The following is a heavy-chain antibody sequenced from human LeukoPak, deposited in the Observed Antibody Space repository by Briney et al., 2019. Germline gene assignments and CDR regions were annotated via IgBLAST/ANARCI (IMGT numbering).Heavy chain of an antibody. CDR2: IYYSGST. D-gene: IGHD3-22*01. V-gene: IGHV4-59*08. CDR1: GGSISSYY. Sequence: SETLSLTCTVSGGSISSYYWSWIRQPPGKGLEWIGYIYYSGSTNYNPSLKSRVTISVDTSKNQFSLKLSSVTAADTAMYYCARLPFFYDSSGYYSPDAFDIWGQGTMVTVSS. CDR3: ARLPFFYDSSGYYSPDAFDI. J-gene: IGHJ3*02.